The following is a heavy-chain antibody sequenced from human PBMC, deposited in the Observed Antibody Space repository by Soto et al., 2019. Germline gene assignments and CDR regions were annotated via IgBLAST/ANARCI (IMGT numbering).Heavy chain of an antibody. D-gene: IGHD3-10*01. J-gene: IGHJ4*02. CDR3: ATYGPLEVRGVIDFDY. CDR1: GCSISSRSYY. Sequence: ASETLSLTCTFSGCSISSRSYYLGWIRQPPGKGLEWIGSIYYSGSTYYNPSLKSRVTISVDTSKNQFSLKLSSVTAADTAVYYCATYGPLEVRGVIDFDYWGQGTLVTVSS. V-gene: IGHV4-39*01. CDR2: IYYSGST.